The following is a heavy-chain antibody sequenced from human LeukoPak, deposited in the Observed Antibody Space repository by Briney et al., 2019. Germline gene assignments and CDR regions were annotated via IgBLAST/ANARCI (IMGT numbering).Heavy chain of an antibody. V-gene: IGHV3-30*04. Sequence: GRSLRLSCAASGFTFSSYAMHWVRQAPGKGLEWVAVISYDGSNKYYADSVKGRFTISRDNSKNTLYLQMNSLRAEDTAVYYCARDGFPYSSGWYGNVCWGQGTLVTVSS. D-gene: IGHD6-19*01. CDR1: GFTFSSYA. CDR2: ISYDGSNK. CDR3: ARDGFPYSSGWYGNVC. J-gene: IGHJ4*02.